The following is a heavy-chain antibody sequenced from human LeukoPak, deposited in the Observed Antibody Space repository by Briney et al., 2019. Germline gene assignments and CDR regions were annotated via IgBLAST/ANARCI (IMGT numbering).Heavy chain of an antibody. J-gene: IGHJ4*02. D-gene: IGHD3-22*01. V-gene: IGHV4-59*01. CDR3: ARGGMGYDSSGYYHD. Sequence: SETLSLTCTVSGGSISSYYWSWIRQPPGKGLEWIGYIYYSGSTNYNPSLKSRVTISVDTSKNQFSLKLSSVTAADTAVYYCARGGMGYDSSGYYHDWGQGTLVTVSS. CDR1: GGSISSYY. CDR2: IYYSGST.